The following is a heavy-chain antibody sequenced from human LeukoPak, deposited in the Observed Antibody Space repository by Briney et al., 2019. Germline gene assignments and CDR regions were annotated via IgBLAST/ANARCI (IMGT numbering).Heavy chain of an antibody. V-gene: IGHV3-21*01. D-gene: IGHD3-16*02. CDR1: GFTFSSYS. Sequence: GGSLRLSCAASGFTFSSYSMNWVRQAPGKGLEWFSSISSSSSYIYYADSVKGRFTISRDNAKNSLYLQMNSLRAEDTAVYYCARGLGGYPHGQYYGMDVCGQGTTVTVSS. J-gene: IGHJ6*02. CDR2: ISSSSSYI. CDR3: ARGLGGYPHGQYYGMDV.